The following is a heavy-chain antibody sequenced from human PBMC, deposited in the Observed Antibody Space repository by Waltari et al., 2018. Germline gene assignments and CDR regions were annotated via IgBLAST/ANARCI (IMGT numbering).Heavy chain of an antibody. CDR1: GGSISSGDYY. J-gene: IGHJ4*02. D-gene: IGHD3-3*01. V-gene: IGHV4-30-4*08. CDR3: ARGYYDFWSGSWAYFDY. CDR2: IYYSGST. Sequence: QVQLQESGPGLVKPSQTLSLTCTVSGGSISSGDYYWSWIRQPPGKGLEWIGYIYYSGSTYYNPSLKSRVTISVDTSKNQFSLKLSSVTAADTAVYYCARGYYDFWSGSWAYFDYWGQGTLVTVSS.